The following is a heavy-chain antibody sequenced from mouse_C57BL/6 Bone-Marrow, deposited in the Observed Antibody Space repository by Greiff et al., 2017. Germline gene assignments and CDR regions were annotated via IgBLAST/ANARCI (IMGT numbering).Heavy chain of an antibody. Sequence: VQLQQSGPELVKPGASVKFSCKASGYTFTSYGINWVKQRPGQGLEWIGWISPRDGSTNYNEKFKSKATLTVDTSSSTAYMQLSSLTSEDSAVYYCARGTVVAHFDGWGTGTTVTVSS. CDR2: ISPRDGST. D-gene: IGHD1-1*01. V-gene: IGHV1-85*01. CDR3: ARGTVVAHFDG. J-gene: IGHJ1*03. CDR1: GYTFTSYG.